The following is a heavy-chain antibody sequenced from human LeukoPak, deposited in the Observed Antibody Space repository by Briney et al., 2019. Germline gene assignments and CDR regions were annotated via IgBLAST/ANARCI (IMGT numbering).Heavy chain of an antibody. D-gene: IGHD6-19*01. Sequence: GGSLRLSCAASGFTFSTYAMNWVRQAPAKGLEWVSTIGGGGPATDYADSVKDRFTISRDNSKNTLYLQMNSLRAEDTAVYFCARGFLGGTDQYFGSWGQGTLVTVSS. CDR3: ARGFLGGTDQYFGS. CDR1: GFTFSTYA. V-gene: IGHV3-23*01. CDR2: IGGGGPAT. J-gene: IGHJ4*02.